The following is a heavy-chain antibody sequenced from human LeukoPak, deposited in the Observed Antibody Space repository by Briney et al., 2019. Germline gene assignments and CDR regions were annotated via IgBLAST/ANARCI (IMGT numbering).Heavy chain of an antibody. CDR1: GYTFTTYG. J-gene: IGHJ4*02. Sequence: ASVKVSCKASGYTFTTYGISWVRQAPGQGLEWMGWISAHNGNTNYAQKLQGRVTMTTDTSTSTAYMELRSLRSDDTAVYYCARRGYCSGGSCYYESIDYWGQGTLVTVSS. CDR2: ISAHNGNT. D-gene: IGHD2-15*01. V-gene: IGHV1-18*01. CDR3: ARRGYCSGGSCYYESIDY.